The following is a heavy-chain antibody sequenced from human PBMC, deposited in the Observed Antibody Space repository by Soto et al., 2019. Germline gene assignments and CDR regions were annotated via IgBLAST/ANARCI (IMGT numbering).Heavy chain of an antibody. CDR1: GDSISSYY. J-gene: IGHJ6*02. CDR2: IYYSGSP. V-gene: IGHV4-59*08. Sequence: SETLSLTCSVTGDSISSYYWSWIRQPPGKGLEWIGYIYYSGSPTYNPSFKSRVTISVDRSKNQFSLRLSSVTAADTAVYYCGRNSPLFENDYYGLAVWGQGTTVTVSS. CDR3: GRNSPLFENDYYGLAV. D-gene: IGHD3-16*01.